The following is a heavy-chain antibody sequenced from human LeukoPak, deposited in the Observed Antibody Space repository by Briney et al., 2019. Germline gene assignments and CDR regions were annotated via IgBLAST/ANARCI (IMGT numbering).Heavy chain of an antibody. CDR1: GFTFSSYS. CDR3: ARGGSSRFGY. D-gene: IGHD1-26*01. Sequence: GGSLRLSCAASGFTFSSYSMNWVRQAPGKGLEWVSSISSSSSYIYYADSVKGRFTISRDNAKNSLFLQMNSLRGEDTAMYYCARGGSSRFGYWGQGTLVTVSS. J-gene: IGHJ4*02. CDR2: ISSSSSYI. V-gene: IGHV3-21*01.